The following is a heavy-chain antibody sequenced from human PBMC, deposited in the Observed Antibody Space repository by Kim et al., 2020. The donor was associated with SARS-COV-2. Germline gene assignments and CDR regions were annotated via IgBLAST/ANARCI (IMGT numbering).Heavy chain of an antibody. V-gene: IGHV3-7*01. CDR3: ARTGYSSNSFDY. CDR2: INQDGSVN. Sequence: GGSLRLSCAASGFTFSNYWMNWVRQAPGRGLEWVGNINQDGSVNYYVDSVKGRFTISRDNAKNSVYLQINSLRVEDTAVYFCARTGYSSNSFDYWGQGTL. J-gene: IGHJ4*02. CDR1: GFTFSNYW. D-gene: IGHD6-19*01.